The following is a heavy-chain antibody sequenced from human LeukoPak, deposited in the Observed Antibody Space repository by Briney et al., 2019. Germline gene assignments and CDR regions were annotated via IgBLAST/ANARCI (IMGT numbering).Heavy chain of an antibody. V-gene: IGHV3-30*04. CDR1: GFTFSSYA. J-gene: IGHJ4*02. D-gene: IGHD3-10*01. CDR3: ARGSGSYYPYFDY. Sequence: PGGSLRLSCAASGFTFSSYAMHWVRQVPGKGLEWVAVISYDGSNKYYADSVKGRFTISRDNSKNTLYLQMNSLRAEDTAVYYCARGSGSYYPYFDYWGQGTLVTVSS. CDR2: ISYDGSNK.